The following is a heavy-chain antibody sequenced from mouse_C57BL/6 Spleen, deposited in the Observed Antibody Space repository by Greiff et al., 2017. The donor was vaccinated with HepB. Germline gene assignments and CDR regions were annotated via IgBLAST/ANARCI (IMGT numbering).Heavy chain of an antibody. D-gene: IGHD1-1*01. J-gene: IGHJ3*01. CDR2: IYPRSGNT. CDR3: AREGNYGSSYVSWFAY. CDR1: GYTFPSYG. V-gene: IGHV1-81*01. Sequence: QVQLKQSGAELARPGASVKLSCKASGYTFPSYGISWVKQRTGQGLEWIGEIYPRSGNTYYNEKFKGKATLTADKSSSTAYMELRNLTSEDSAVYFCAREGNYGSSYVSWFAYWGQGTLVTVSA.